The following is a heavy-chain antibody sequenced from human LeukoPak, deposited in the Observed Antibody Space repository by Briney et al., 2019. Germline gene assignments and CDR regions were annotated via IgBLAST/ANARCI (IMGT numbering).Heavy chain of an antibody. J-gene: IGHJ4*02. Sequence: GASVKVSCKASGGTFISYAISWVRQAPGQGLEWMGGIIPIFGTANYAQKFQGRVTITADESTSTAYMELSSLRSEDTAVYYCATQLGVYYYDSSAPFDYWGQGTLVTVSS. CDR1: GGTFISYA. CDR2: IIPIFGTA. V-gene: IGHV1-69*13. CDR3: ATQLGVYYYDSSAPFDY. D-gene: IGHD3-22*01.